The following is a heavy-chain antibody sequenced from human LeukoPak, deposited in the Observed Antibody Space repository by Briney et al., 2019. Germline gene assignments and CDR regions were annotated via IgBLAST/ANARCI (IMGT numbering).Heavy chain of an antibody. CDR1: GGSISNNNYL. CDR2: IYYSGST. CDR3: ARKVAGTPFIDY. J-gene: IGHJ4*02. V-gene: IGHV4-39*07. Sequence: PSETLSLTCTVSGGSISNNNYLWGWIRQPPGKGLEWIGNIYYSGSTYDNPSLKSRVTISVDKSKNQFSLKLRSVTAADTAIYYCARKVAGTPFIDYWGQGTLVTVSS. D-gene: IGHD1-14*01.